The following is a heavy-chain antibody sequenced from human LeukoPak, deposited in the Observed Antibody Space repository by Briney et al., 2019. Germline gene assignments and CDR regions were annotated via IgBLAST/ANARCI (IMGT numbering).Heavy chain of an antibody. CDR2: INPNSGVT. V-gene: IGHV1-2*02. J-gene: IGHJ4*02. D-gene: IGHD4-17*01. CDR3: ARDEVTTK. Sequence: ASVKVSCKASGYTFTSYGISWVRQAPGQGLEWMGRINPNSGVTQYAQNFQGRVTMTRDTSINTAYMELTGLTFDDTAVYFCARDEVTTKWGQGTLVTVSS. CDR1: GYTFTSYG.